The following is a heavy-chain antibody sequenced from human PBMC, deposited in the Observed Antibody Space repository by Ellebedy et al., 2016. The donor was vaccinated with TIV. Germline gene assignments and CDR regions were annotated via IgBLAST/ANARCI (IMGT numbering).Heavy chain of an antibody. CDR2: INPNSGGT. CDR1: GYTFTGYY. V-gene: IGHV1-2*02. J-gene: IGHJ3*02. Sequence: ASVKVSCKASGYTFTGYYMHWVRQAPGQGLEWMGWINPNSGGTNYAQKFQGRVTMTRDTSISTAYMELSRLRSDDTAVYYCASVKDYYDSSGSAFDIWGQGTMVTVSS. CDR3: ASVKDYYDSSGSAFDI. D-gene: IGHD3-22*01.